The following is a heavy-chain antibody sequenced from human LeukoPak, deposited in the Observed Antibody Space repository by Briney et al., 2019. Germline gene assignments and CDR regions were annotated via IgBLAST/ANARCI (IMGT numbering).Heavy chain of an antibody. CDR2: IYSGGSK. D-gene: IGHD6-6*01. J-gene: IGHJ6*03. CDR3: AKDLTAARSTYYFYYMDV. CDR1: GFTVSSNY. Sequence: GGSPRLSCAASGFTVSSNYMSWVRQAPGKGLEWVSVIYSGGSKYYADSVKGRFTISRDNYKNTLYLQMNSLRAEDTAVFYCAKDLTAARSTYYFYYMDVWGRGTTVTVSS. V-gene: IGHV3-53*05.